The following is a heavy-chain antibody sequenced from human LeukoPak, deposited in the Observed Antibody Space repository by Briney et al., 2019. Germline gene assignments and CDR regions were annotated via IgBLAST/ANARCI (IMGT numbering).Heavy chain of an antibody. CDR3: ATTGRAAAGTGDY. CDR2: ISGYNGNT. V-gene: IGHV1-18*04. Sequence: GAAVKVSCTASGYTFTSYGISWGRQAPGQGREWVGWISGYNGNTNSTQTPQGRVTLTTDTSTSTAYMELRSLRSDDAAVYYCATTGRAAAGTGDYWGQGTLVTVSS. CDR1: GYTFTSYG. D-gene: IGHD6-13*01. J-gene: IGHJ4*02.